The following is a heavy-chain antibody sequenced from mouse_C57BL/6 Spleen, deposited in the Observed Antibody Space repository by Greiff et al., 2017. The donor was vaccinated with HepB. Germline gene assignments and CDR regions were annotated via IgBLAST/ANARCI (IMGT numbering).Heavy chain of an antibody. Sequence: VQLKESGPELVKPGASVKISCKASGYAFSSSWMNWVKQRPGKGLEWIGRIYPGDGDTNYNGKFKGKATLTADKSSSTAYQQLSSLTSEDSAVYFCARSLSLRYAMDYWGQGTSVTVSS. D-gene: IGHD6-1*01. CDR1: GYAFSSSW. CDR2: IYPGDGDT. J-gene: IGHJ4*01. CDR3: ARSLSLRYAMDY. V-gene: IGHV1-82*01.